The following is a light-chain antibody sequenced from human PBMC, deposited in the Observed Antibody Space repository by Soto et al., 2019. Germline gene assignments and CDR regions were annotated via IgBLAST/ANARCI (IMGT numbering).Light chain of an antibody. CDR1: SSYVGSYHL. V-gene: IGLV2-23*02. Sequence: QSALTQPASVSGSPGQSITISCTGTSSYVGSYHLVSWYQQHPGKAPRLIIYEVSKRPSGVSNRFSGSKSGNTASLTISGLQAEDEADYYCCSYAGSVVFGGGTKVTVL. J-gene: IGLJ2*01. CDR2: EVS. CDR3: CSYAGSVV.